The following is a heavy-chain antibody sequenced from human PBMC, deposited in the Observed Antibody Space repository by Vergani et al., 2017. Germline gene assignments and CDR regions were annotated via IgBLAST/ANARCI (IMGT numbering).Heavy chain of an antibody. CDR3: ARDDYGDYGSWFDP. D-gene: IGHD4-17*01. Sequence: QVQLVESGGGVVQPGRSLRLSCAASGFTFSSYGMHWVRQAPGKGLEWVAVISYDGSNKYYADSVKGRFTISRDNSKNTLYLQMNSLRAEDTAVYYCARDDYGDYGSWFDPWGQGTLVTVSS. CDR1: GFTFSSYG. J-gene: IGHJ5*02. CDR2: ISYDGSNK. V-gene: IGHV3-30*03.